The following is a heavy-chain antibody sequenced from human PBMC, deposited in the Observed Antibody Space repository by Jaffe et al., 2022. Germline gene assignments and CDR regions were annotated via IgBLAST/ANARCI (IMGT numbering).Heavy chain of an antibody. CDR3: AHRPYFYDSSGYQYDAFDI. J-gene: IGHJ3*02. Sequence: QITLKESGPTLVKPTQTLTLTCTFSGFSLSTSGVGVGWIRQAPGKALEWLALIYWDDDKRYSPSLKSRLTITKDTSKNQVVLTMTNMDPVDTATYYCAHRPYFYDSSGYQYDAFDIWGQGTMVTVSS. CDR1: GFSLSTSGVG. V-gene: IGHV2-5*02. D-gene: IGHD3-22*01. CDR2: IYWDDDK.